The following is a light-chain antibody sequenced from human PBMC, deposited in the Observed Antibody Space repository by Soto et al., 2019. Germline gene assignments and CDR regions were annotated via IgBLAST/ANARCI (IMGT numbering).Light chain of an antibody. J-gene: IGKJ5*01. Sequence: EIVMTQSPATLSVSPGESATSSSRDSQSVRGDLAWYRQIRGQAPRFXIYGASTRAPGIPARFSGSGAGTECTRPISSLQSEDVQVYYCPQYNNWPITFCQGTRLEI. CDR2: GAS. V-gene: IGKV3-15*01. CDR3: PQYNNWPIT. CDR1: QSVRGD.